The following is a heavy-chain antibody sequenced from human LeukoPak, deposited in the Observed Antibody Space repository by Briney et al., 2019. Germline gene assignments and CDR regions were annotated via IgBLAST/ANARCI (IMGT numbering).Heavy chain of an antibody. J-gene: IGHJ3*01. D-gene: IGHD1-1*01. Sequence: ASVKVSCKASGYTFTSYGISWVRQAPGQGLEWMGWISAYNGNTNYAQKLQGRVTMTTDTSTSTAYMELRSLRSDDTAVYYCVRMATGPSLGAFDVWGQGTAVTVS. CDR2: ISAYNGNT. CDR1: GYTFTSYG. CDR3: VRMATGPSLGAFDV. V-gene: IGHV1-18*01.